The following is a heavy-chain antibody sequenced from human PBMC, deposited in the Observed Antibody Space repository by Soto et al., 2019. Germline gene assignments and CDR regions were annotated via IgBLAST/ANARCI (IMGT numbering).Heavy chain of an antibody. CDR1: GFTFSSFA. V-gene: IGHV3-48*02. CDR3: ASTQLAYYYYYGMEV. Sequence: GWSLRLSCAASGFTFSSFAMSWVRQAPGKGLDWVSYISSSSSTIYYADSVKGRFTISRDNAKNSLYLQMNSLRDEDTAVYYCASTQLAYYYYYGMEVWGEGTKVTVS. CDR2: ISSSSSTI. J-gene: IGHJ6*02. D-gene: IGHD6-13*01.